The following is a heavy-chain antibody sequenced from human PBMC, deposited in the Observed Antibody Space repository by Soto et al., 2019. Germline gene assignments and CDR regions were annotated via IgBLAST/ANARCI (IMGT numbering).Heavy chain of an antibody. D-gene: IGHD1-26*01. Sequence: SQTLSLTCAISGDSVSSNSAAWNWIRQSPSRGLEWLGRTYYRSKWSNDYAVSVKSRMAINPDTSKNQFSLQLNSVTPEDTAVIYFARQRMGAGAVWYYGMDVWGQGTTATVPS. CDR2: TYYRSKWSN. J-gene: IGHJ6*02. CDR3: ARQRMGAGAVWYYGMDV. CDR1: GDSVSSNSAA. V-gene: IGHV6-1*01.